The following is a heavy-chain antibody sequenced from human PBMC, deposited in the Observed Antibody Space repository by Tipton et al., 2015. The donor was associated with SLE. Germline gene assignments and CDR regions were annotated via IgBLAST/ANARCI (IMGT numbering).Heavy chain of an antibody. V-gene: IGHV4-39*01. Sequence: TLSLTCTVSGGSISSSSYYWGWIRQPPGKGLEWIGSIYYSGSTYYNPSLKSRVTIYVGTSKNQFSLKLSSVTAADTAVYYCAGYTSGWYNGPDYWGQGTLVTVSS. CDR1: GGSISSSSYY. J-gene: IGHJ4*02. CDR2: IYYSGST. CDR3: AGYTSGWYNGPDY. D-gene: IGHD6-19*01.